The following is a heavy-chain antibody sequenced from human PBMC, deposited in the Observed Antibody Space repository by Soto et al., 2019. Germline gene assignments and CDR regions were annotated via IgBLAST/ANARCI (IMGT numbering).Heavy chain of an antibody. CDR3: AKDASITTTYLAH. V-gene: IGHV3-9*01. J-gene: IGHJ4*02. CDR1: GFTFDDYA. Sequence: EVQLVESGGGLVQPGRSLRLSCAASGFTFDDYAMHWVRQAPGKGLEWVSSISWNSGNIDYADSVKGRFTVSRDNAKNSLYLHMSSLRSEDTALYYCAKDASITTTYLAHWGQGTPVTVSS. D-gene: IGHD1-1*01. CDR2: ISWNSGNI.